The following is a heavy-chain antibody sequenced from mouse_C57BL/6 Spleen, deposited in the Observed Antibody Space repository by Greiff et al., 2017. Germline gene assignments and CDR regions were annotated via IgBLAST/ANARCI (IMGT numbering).Heavy chain of an antibody. CDR3: VRDGYYPFDY. D-gene: IGHD2-3*01. V-gene: IGHV10-1*01. CDR1: GFSFNTYA. CDR2: IRSKSNNYAT. J-gene: IGHJ2*01. Sequence: EVKLQESGGGLVQPKGSLKLSCAASGFSFNTYAMNWVRQAPGKGLEWVARIRSKSNNYATYYADSVKDRFTISRDDSESMLYLQMNNLKTEDTAMYYCVRDGYYPFDYWGQGTTLTVSS.